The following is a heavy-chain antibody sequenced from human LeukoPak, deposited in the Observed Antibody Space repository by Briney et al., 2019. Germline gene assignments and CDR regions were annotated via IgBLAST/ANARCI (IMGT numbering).Heavy chain of an antibody. J-gene: IGHJ4*02. CDR3: ARHLYYYDNSGYLLDY. D-gene: IGHD3-22*01. Sequence: GESLKISCKGSGYSFTNYWIGWVRQMPGKGLEWMGIIYPGDSDTRYSPSFQGQVTISAGKSIPTAYLQWSSLRASDTAMYYCARHLYYYDNSGYLLDYWGQGTLVTVSS. V-gene: IGHV5-51*01. CDR2: IYPGDSDT. CDR1: GYSFTNYW.